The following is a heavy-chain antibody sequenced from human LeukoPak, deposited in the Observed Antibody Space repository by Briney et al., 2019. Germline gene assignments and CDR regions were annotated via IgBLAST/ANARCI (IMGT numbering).Heavy chain of an antibody. CDR1: GGSFSAYY. J-gene: IGHJ4*02. D-gene: IGHD1-14*01. Sequence: SETLSLTCTVSGGSFSAYYWSWIRQPPGKGLEWIGEINHSGSTNYNPSLESRVTISVDTSKNQFSLKLSPLTAADTAVYYCVPTEPEVAVRGADYFDYWGQGTLVTVSS. CDR2: INHSGST. CDR3: VPTEPEVAVRGADYFDY. V-gene: IGHV4-34*01.